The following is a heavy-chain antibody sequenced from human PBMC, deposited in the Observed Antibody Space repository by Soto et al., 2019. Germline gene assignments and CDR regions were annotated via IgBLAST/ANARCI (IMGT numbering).Heavy chain of an antibody. Sequence: PGGSLRLSCAASGFTFSSYGMHWVRQAPGKGLEWVAVIWYDGSNKYYADSVKGRFTISRDNSKNTLYLQMNSLRAEDTAVYYCARDPEDSNYVYYGMDVWGQGTTVTVSS. CDR2: IWYDGSNK. D-gene: IGHD4-4*01. CDR3: ARDPEDSNYVYYGMDV. CDR1: GFTFSSYG. J-gene: IGHJ6*02. V-gene: IGHV3-33*01.